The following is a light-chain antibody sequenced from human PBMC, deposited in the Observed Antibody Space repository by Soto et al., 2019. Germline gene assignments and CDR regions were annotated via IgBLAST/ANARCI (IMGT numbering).Light chain of an antibody. J-gene: IGKJ3*01. Sequence: DIQMTQSPSTLSASVGDRVTITCRASQSFINLLAWYQQKPGKAPKLLIYLASTLVFGVPSRFSGSGSGTEFTLTISGLQPDDFATYYCQQYNSYPIPFGPGTKVDIK. CDR3: QQYNSYPIP. V-gene: IGKV1-5*03. CDR1: QSFINL. CDR2: LAS.